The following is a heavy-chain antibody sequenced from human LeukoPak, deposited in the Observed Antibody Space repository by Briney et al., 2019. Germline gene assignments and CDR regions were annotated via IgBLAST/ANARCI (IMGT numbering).Heavy chain of an antibody. CDR3: AINPLAGQLGKYYYYYYYMDV. Sequence: SVKVSCKASGGTFSSYAISWVRQAPGQGLEWMGGIIPIFGTANYAQKFQGRVTITTDESTSTAYMELSSLRSEDTAVYYCAINPLAGQLGKYYYYYYYMDVWGKGTTVTVSS. CDR1: GGTFSSYA. D-gene: IGHD6-13*01. V-gene: IGHV1-69*05. CDR2: IIPIFGTA. J-gene: IGHJ6*03.